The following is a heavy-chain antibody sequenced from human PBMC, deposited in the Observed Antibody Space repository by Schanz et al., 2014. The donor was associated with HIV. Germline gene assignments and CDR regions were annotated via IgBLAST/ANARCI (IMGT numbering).Heavy chain of an antibody. J-gene: IGHJ1*01. D-gene: IGHD6-19*01. V-gene: IGHV3-23*01. CDR1: GFTFSGYA. CDR2: ISDSGRTT. Sequence: EVQLLESGGGLVQPGGSLRLSCEVSGFTFSGYAMSWVRQAPGKGLEWVSAISDSGRTTYYGDSAKGRFTISRDNSKNPLYLQLPSLRAEDTAVYYCAKDTYQGSSGWLDWGQGPLVTVSS. CDR3: AKDTYQGSSGWLD.